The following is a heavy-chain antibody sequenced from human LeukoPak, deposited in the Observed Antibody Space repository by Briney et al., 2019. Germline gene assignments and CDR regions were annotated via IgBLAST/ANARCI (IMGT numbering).Heavy chain of an antibody. D-gene: IGHD5-18*01. V-gene: IGHV4-59*01. Sequence: SETLSLTCTVSGGSMSSYYWSWIRQPPGEGLEWIGYIYYTGSTDYNPSLKSRVTISVDTSKNQFSLKLSSVTAADTALYYCARWDTSSSGRFDYWGQGTLVSVPS. CDR2: IYYTGST. CDR3: ARWDTSSSGRFDY. J-gene: IGHJ4*02. CDR1: GGSMSSYY.